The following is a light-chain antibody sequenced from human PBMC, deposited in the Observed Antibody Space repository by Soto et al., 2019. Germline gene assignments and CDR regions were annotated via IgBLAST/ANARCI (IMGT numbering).Light chain of an antibody. V-gene: IGKV3-20*01. Sequence: EIVLTQSPGTLSLSPGERATLSCRASQSVSGSCLAWYQQKPGQAPRLLTYGASSRATGIPDRFSGSGSGTDFTLTISRLEPEDFALYYCQQYGSSPFTFGPGTKVDIK. CDR3: QQYGSSPFT. CDR1: QSVSGSC. CDR2: GAS. J-gene: IGKJ3*01.